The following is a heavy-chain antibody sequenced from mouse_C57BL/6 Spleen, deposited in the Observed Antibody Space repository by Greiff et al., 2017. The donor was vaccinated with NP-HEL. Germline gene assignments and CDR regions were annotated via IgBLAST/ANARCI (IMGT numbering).Heavy chain of an antibody. J-gene: IGHJ1*03. V-gene: IGHV1-69*01. Sequence: QVQLQQPGAELVMPGASVKLSCKASGYTFTSYWMHWVKQRPGQGLEWIGEIDPSDSYTNYNQKFKSKATLTVDTSSSTAYMQLSSLTSEDSAVYYCARSHYGSSLYWYFDVWGTGTTVTVSS. CDR2: IDPSDSYT. D-gene: IGHD1-1*01. CDR3: ARSHYGSSLYWYFDV. CDR1: GYTFTSYW.